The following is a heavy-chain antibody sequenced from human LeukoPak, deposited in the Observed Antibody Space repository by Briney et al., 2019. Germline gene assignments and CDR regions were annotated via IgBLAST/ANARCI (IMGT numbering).Heavy chain of an antibody. V-gene: IGHV3-30-3*01. CDR1: GFTFSSYA. Sequence: GGSLRLSCAASGFTFSSYAMHWVRQAPGKGLEWVAVISYDGSNKYYADSVKGRFTISRDNSKNTLYLQMNSLRAEDTAVYYCAKDLSSYGYYYYYGMDVWGQGTTVTVSS. J-gene: IGHJ6*02. CDR3: AKDLSSYGYYYYYGMDV. CDR2: ISYDGSNK. D-gene: IGHD5-18*01.